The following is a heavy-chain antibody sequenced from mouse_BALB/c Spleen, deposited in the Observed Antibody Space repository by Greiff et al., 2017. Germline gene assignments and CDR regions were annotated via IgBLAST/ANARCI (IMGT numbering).Heavy chain of an antibody. CDR3: TGTTGRGFDY. CDR2: IRLKSDNYAT. Sequence: EVKVEESGGGLVQPGGSMKLSCVASGFTFSSYWMSWVRQSPEKGLEWVAEIRLKSDNYATHYAESVKGKFTISRDDSKSRLYLQMNSLRAEDTGIYYCTGTTGRGFDYWGQGTTLTVSS. V-gene: IGHV6-3*01. J-gene: IGHJ2*01. D-gene: IGHD1-1*01. CDR1: GFTFSSYW.